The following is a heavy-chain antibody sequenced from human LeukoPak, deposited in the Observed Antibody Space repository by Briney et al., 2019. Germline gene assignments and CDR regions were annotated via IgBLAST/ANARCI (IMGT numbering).Heavy chain of an antibody. Sequence: ASVKVSCRASGYTFTGYHMHWVRQAPGQGLEWMGRINPNSGDTNYAQKFQGRVTMTRDTSISTAYVELSRLRSDDTAVYYCARDYCSSTSCLFDYWGQGTLVTVSS. D-gene: IGHD2-2*01. CDR1: GYTFTGYH. J-gene: IGHJ4*02. V-gene: IGHV1-2*06. CDR3: ARDYCSSTSCLFDY. CDR2: INPNSGDT.